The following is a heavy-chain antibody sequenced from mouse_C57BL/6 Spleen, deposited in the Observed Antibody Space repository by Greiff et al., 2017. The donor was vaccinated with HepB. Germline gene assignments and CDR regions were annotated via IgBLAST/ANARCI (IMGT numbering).Heavy chain of an antibody. CDR1: GYSITSGYY. V-gene: IGHV3-6*01. Sequence: EVQLKESGPGLVKPSQSLSLTCSVTGYSITSGYYWNWIRQFPGNKLEWMGYISYDGSNNYNPSLKNRISITRDTSKNQFFLKLNSVTTEDTATYYCARSYYSNWYFDVWGTGTTVTVSS. CDR2: ISYDGSN. CDR3: ARSYYSNWYFDV. J-gene: IGHJ1*03. D-gene: IGHD2-5*01.